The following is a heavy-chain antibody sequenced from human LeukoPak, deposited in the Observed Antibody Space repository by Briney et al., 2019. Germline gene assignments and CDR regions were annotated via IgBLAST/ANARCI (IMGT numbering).Heavy chain of an antibody. D-gene: IGHD6-13*01. CDR2: VNAGNGNT. J-gene: IGHJ4*02. CDR1: GYTFTNFS. Sequence: ASVKVSCKASGYTFTNFSMHWVRQAPGKRLEWMGWVNAGNGNTKYSQKFQGRVTITRDTSASTAYMELSSLRSEDTAVYYCARSLRFSIAAAGSYFDYWGQGTLVTVSS. CDR3: ARSLRFSIAAAGSYFDY. V-gene: IGHV1-3*01.